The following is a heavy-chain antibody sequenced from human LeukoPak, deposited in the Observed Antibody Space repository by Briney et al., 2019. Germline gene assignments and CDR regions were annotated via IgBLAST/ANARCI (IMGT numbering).Heavy chain of an antibody. V-gene: IGHV1-18*01. CDR1: GGTFSSYA. D-gene: IGHD6-19*01. CDR2: ISAYNGNT. Sequence: GASVTVSCKASGGTFSSYAISWVRQAPGQGLEWMGWISAYNGNTNYAQKLQGRVTMTTDTSTSTAYMELRSLRSDDTAVYYCARDLGTEPLPGIAVAGPDFDYWGQGTLVTVSS. CDR3: ARDLGTEPLPGIAVAGPDFDY. J-gene: IGHJ4*02.